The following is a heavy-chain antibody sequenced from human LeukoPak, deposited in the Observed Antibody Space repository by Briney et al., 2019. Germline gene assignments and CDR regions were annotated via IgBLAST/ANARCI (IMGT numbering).Heavy chain of an antibody. V-gene: IGHV3-23*01. J-gene: IGHJ3*02. CDR1: GFTFSSYF. CDR3: APEVWELQGASDI. CDR2: ISGGGDGT. Sequence: GGSLRLSCAASGFTFSSYFMSRVRQVLGKGLEWVAAISGGGDGTHYPDSVKGRFTISRDNAKNSLFLQMTSLRAEDTALYYCAPEVWELQGASDIWGQGTMVTVSS. D-gene: IGHD1-26*01.